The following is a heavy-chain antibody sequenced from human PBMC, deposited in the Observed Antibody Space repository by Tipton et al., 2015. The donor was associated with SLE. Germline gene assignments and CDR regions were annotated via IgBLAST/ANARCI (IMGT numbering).Heavy chain of an antibody. CDR3: ARSLYYDSSGYPYG. CDR2: ISYDGSNK. V-gene: IGHV3-30*04. CDR1: GFTFSSYA. Sequence: SLRLSCAASGFTFSSYAMHWVRQAPGKGLEWVAVISYDGSNKCYADSVKGRFTISRDNSKNTLYLQMNSLRAEDTAVYYCARSLYYDSSGYPYGWGQGTLVTVSS. J-gene: IGHJ4*02. D-gene: IGHD3-22*01.